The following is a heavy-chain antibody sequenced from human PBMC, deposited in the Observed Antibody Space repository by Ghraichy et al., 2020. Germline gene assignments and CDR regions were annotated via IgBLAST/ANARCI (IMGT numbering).Heavy chain of an antibody. CDR2: IKSKTDGGTT. D-gene: IGHD4-17*01. CDR1: GFTFSNAW. V-gene: IGHV3-15*01. CDR3: TTGYVDGDYTDY. J-gene: IGHJ4*02. Sequence: GGSLRLSCAASGFTFSNAWMSWVRQAPGKGLEWVGRIKSKTDGGTTDYAAPVKGRFTISRDDSKNTLYLQMNSLKTEDTAVYYCTTGYVDGDYTDYWGQGTLVTVSS.